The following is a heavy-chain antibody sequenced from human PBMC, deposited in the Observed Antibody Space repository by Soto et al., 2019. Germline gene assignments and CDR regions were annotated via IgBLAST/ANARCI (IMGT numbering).Heavy chain of an antibody. J-gene: IGHJ6*02. CDR3: AREFLYGSGSYTNYYYGMDV. D-gene: IGHD3-10*01. Sequence: GASVKVSCKASGYTFTGYYMHLVRQAPGQGLEWMGWINPNSGGTNYAQKFQGWVTMTRDTSISTAYMELSRLRSDDTAVYYCAREFLYGSGSYTNYYYGMDVWGQGTTVTVSS. CDR2: INPNSGGT. V-gene: IGHV1-2*04. CDR1: GYTFTGYY.